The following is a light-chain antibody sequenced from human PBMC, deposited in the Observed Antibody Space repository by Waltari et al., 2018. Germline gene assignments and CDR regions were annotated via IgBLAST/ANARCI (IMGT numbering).Light chain of an antibody. CDR2: GKN. CDR3: TSRDSSNYHRV. J-gene: IGLJ2*01. V-gene: IGLV3-19*01. CDR1: SLRNSY. Sequence: SSELTQDPAVSVALGQTVTITCQGDSLRNSYASWYQQKPGQAPLVVIYGKNNRPSGLPARSSASRAGTPASVTDCGAQAEYAPDYYCTSRDSSNYHRVCGGGTKLAV.